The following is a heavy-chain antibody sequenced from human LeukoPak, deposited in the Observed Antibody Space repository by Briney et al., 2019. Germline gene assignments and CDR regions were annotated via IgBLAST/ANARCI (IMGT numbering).Heavy chain of an antibody. CDR1: GFTFDDYA. J-gene: IGHJ4*02. CDR2: ISGSGGST. D-gene: IGHD2-15*01. Sequence: GRSLRLSCAASGFTFDDYAMHWVRQAPGKGLEWVSAISGSGGSTYYADSVKGRFTISRDNSKNTLYLQMNSLRAEDTAVYYCAKSVVVITFRFDDWGQGALVTVSS. CDR3: AKSVVVITFRFDD. V-gene: IGHV3-23*01.